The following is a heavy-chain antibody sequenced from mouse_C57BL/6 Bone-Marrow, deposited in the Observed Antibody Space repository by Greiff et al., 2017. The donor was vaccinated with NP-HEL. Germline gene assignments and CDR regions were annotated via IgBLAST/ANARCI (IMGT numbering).Heavy chain of an antibody. V-gene: IGHV1-64*01. Sequence: QVQLQQPGAELVKPGASVTLSCKASGYTFTSYWMPWVKQRPGQGLEWIGMIHPNSGSTNYNEKFKSKATLTVDKSSSTAYMQLSSLTSEDSAVYYCARGLLWLRRRDYYAMDYGGQGTSVTVSS. D-gene: IGHD2-2*01. CDR1: GYTFTSYW. J-gene: IGHJ4*01. CDR2: IHPNSGST. CDR3: ARGLLWLRRRDYYAMDY.